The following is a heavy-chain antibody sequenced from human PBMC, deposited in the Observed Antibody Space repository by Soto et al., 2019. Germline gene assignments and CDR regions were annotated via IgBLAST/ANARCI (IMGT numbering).Heavy chain of an antibody. CDR3: AGGTGWLSDS. V-gene: IGHV3-7*05. CDR1: GFTFSSYW. CDR2: IKQDGSEK. D-gene: IGHD6-19*01. Sequence: EVQLVESGGGLVQPGGSLRLSCAASGFTFSSYWMNWVRQAPGKGLEWVANIKQDGSEKYYVDSVKGRFTISRDNAKNSLYLQINSLRAGDTVVYYCAGGTGWLSDSWGQGTLVTVSS. J-gene: IGHJ4*02.